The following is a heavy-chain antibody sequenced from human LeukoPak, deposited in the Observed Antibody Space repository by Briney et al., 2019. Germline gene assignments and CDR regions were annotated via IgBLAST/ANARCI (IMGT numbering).Heavy chain of an antibody. CDR1: GGSISSYY. CDR3: ARLSSSSSFRYSDY. CDR2: IYTSGST. V-gene: IGHV4-4*09. Sequence: PSETLSLTCTVSGGSISSYYWSWIRQPPGKGLEWIGYIYTSGSTNYNPSLKSRVTISVDTSKNQFSLKLSSVTAADTAVYYCARLSSSSSFRYSDYWGQGTLVTVSS. J-gene: IGHJ4*02. D-gene: IGHD6-6*01.